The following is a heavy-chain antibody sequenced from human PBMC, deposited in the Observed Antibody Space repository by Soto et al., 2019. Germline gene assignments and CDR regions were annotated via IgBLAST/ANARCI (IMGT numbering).Heavy chain of an antibody. D-gene: IGHD5-12*01. CDR3: ARIDRRYRSLDY. V-gene: IGHV2-26*01. CDR1: GFSLSNARMG. CDR2: IFSNDEK. Sequence: QVTLKESGPVLVKPTETLTLTCTVSGFSLSNARMGVNWIRQPPGKALEWLAHIFSNDEKSYRTSLKSRVIISKDTSRSKVVLTMTNMDPVDTATYYCARIDRRYRSLDYWGQGILVTVSS. J-gene: IGHJ4*02.